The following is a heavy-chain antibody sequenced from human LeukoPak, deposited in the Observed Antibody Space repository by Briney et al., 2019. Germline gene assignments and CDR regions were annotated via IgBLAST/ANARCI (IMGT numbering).Heavy chain of an antibody. J-gene: IGHJ4*02. CDR1: GFSFSTYD. Sequence: PGGSLRLSCAASGFSFSTYDMHWVRQAPGKGLEWVAVISSDGSHKYWADSVKGRFTISRDNSKNTLYLQMNSLRVEDTAVYYCARDYYCSGGSCLYFDYWGQGTLVTVSS. CDR2: ISSDGSHK. V-gene: IGHV3-30*03. CDR3: ARDYYCSGGSCLYFDY. D-gene: IGHD2-15*01.